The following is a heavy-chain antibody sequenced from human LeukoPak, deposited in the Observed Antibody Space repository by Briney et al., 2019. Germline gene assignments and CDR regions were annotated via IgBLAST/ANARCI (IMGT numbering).Heavy chain of an antibody. V-gene: IGHV3-48*01. J-gene: IGHJ4*02. Sequence: PGGSLRLSCAASGFIFSTYSMNWVRQAPGKGLEGVSYITSTSTTIYYADSVKGRFTISRDNAKDALYLQMNSLRAEDTAVYYCAGGTGINWGQGTLVTVSS. CDR1: GFIFSTYS. CDR2: ITSTSTTI. CDR3: AGGTGIN. D-gene: IGHD3-10*01.